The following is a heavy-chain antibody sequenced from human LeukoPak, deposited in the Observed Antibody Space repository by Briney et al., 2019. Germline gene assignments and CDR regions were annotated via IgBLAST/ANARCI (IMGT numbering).Heavy chain of an antibody. CDR1: GGSISSSNW. J-gene: IGHJ6*04. Sequence: PSETLSLTCAVSGGSISSSNWWSWVRQPPGKGLEWIGEIYHSGSTNYNPSLKSRVTISVDKSKNQFSLKLSSVTAADTAVYYCARAPRLYDILTGYYYYYGMDVWGKGTTVIVSS. CDR2: IYHSGST. V-gene: IGHV4-4*02. D-gene: IGHD3-9*01. CDR3: ARAPRLYDILTGYYYYYGMDV.